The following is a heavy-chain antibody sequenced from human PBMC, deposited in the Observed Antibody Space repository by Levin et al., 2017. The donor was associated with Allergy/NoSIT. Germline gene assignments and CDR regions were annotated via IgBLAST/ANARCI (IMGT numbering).Heavy chain of an antibody. CDR3: ARDLGGPYSSSYKDY. V-gene: IGHV1-69*13. J-gene: IGHJ4*02. Sequence: SVKVSCKASGGTFSSYAISWVRQAPGQGLEWMGGIIPIFGTANYAQKFQGRVTITADESTSTAYMELSSLRSEDTAVYYCARDLGGPYSSSYKDYWGQGTLVTVSS. CDR2: IIPIFGTA. D-gene: IGHD6-13*01. CDR1: GGTFSSYA.